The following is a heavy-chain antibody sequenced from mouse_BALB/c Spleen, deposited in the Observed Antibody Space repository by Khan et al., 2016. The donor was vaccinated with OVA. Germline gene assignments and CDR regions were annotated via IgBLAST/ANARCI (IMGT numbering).Heavy chain of an antibody. CDR1: GFSLTNYG. CDR2: IWSDRST. D-gene: IGHD2-10*01. Sequence: VQLKQSGPGLVAPSQSLSITCTISGFSLTNYGVHWVRQPPGKGLEWLVVIWSDRSTTYNSTLKSRLSISKDNSKSQVFLKMNSLQTDDTAMYYCARQPYYHYYIMDYWGQGTSVTVSS. CDR3: ARQPYYHYYIMDY. V-gene: IGHV2-6-1*01. J-gene: IGHJ4*01.